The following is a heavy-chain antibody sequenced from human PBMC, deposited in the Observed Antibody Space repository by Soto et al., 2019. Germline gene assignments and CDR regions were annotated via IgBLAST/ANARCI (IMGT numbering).Heavy chain of an antibody. Sequence: QLQLQESGPGLVKPSETLSLTCTVSGGSISSSSYYWGWIRQPPGKWLEGIGSIYYSGSTYYNPSLKSRVTISVDTSKNQFSLKLSSVTAADTAVYYCARSNLVPAYNYYYYYMDVWGKGTTVTVSS. CDR1: GGSISSSSYY. D-gene: IGHD2-2*01. CDR2: IYYSGST. V-gene: IGHV4-39*01. CDR3: ARSNLVPAYNYYYYYMDV. J-gene: IGHJ6*03.